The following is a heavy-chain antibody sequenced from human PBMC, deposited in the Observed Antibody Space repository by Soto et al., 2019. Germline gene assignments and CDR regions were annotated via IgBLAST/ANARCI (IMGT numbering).Heavy chain of an antibody. CDR1: GFIFNNYA. Sequence: EVQLLDSGGGLAQPGGSLRVSCAASGFIFNNYAMNWVRQAPGEGLQWVAGISASGVSTYYADSVKGRFIISRDNSKNTLFLQMNSLRAEDTAIYYCAKVPLLAYYFNYWGLGTLVTVSS. V-gene: IGHV3-23*01. D-gene: IGHD1-26*01. CDR2: ISASGVST. CDR3: AKVPLLAYYFNY. J-gene: IGHJ4*02.